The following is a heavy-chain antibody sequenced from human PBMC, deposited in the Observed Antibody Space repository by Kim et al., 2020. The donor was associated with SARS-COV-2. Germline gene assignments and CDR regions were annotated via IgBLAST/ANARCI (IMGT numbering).Heavy chain of an antibody. J-gene: IGHJ4*02. V-gene: IGHV4-34*01. CDR3: ARREYDFWSGYYARDY. D-gene: IGHD3-3*01. Sequence: SIKSRVTISVDTSKNQFSLKLSSVTAADTAVYYCARREYDFWSGYYARDYWGQGTLVTVSS.